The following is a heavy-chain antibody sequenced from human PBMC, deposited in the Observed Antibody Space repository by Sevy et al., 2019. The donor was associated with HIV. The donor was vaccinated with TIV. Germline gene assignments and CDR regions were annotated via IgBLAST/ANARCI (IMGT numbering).Heavy chain of an antibody. V-gene: IGHV4-38-2*01. Sequence: SETLSLTCAVSGYSISSGYYWGWIRQPPGKGLEWIGSIYHSWSTYDNPSLKSRVTISVDTSKNQFSLKLSSVTAADTAVYYCARAHYDFWSGYYRDYYYYGMHVWGQGSTVTVSS. CDR1: GYSISSGYY. D-gene: IGHD3-3*01. CDR3: ARAHYDFWSGYYRDYYYYGMHV. J-gene: IGHJ6*02. CDR2: IYHSWST.